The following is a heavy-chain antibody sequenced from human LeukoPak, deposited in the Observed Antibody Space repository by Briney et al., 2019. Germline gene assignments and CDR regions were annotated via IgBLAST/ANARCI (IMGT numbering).Heavy chain of an antibody. J-gene: IGHJ3*02. CDR1: GYTFSGHY. CDR2: INPKSGVT. V-gene: IGHV1-2*02. Sequence: ASVKVSCKASGYTFSGHYIHWVRQAPGQGLEWMGWINPKSGVTNSAPKFQDRVTMTRDTSISTAFMEVSRLRSDDTAVYYCARDYWTGYYFDIWGQGTMVPVSS. CDR3: ARDYWTGYYFDI. D-gene: IGHD3/OR15-3a*01.